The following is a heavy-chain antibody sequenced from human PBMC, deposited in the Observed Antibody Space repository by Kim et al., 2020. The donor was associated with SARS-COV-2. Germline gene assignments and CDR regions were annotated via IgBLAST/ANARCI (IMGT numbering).Heavy chain of an antibody. CDR2: IIPIFGTA. D-gene: IGHD3-3*01. V-gene: IGHV1-69*13. J-gene: IGHJ6*02. CDR3: ARDLETIFGVVTDPDYYYGMDV. Sequence: SVKVSCKASGGTFSSYAISWVRQAPGQGLEWMGGIIPIFGTANYAQKFQGRVTITADESTSTAYMELSSLRSEDTAVYYCARDLETIFGVVTDPDYYYGMDVWGQGTTVTVSS. CDR1: GGTFSSYA.